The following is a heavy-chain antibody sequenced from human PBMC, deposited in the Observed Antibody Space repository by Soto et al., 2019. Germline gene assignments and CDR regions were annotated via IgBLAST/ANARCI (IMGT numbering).Heavy chain of an antibody. CDR2: IYTSGST. Sequence: SETLSLTCTVSGGSISSYYWSWIRQPAGKGLEWIGRIYTSGSTNYNPSLKSRVTMSVDTSKNQFSLKLSSVTAADTAVYHCAREGGSGSYLYYYYGMDVWGQGTTVTVSS. D-gene: IGHD1-26*01. V-gene: IGHV4-4*07. CDR3: AREGGSGSYLYYYYGMDV. CDR1: GGSISSYY. J-gene: IGHJ6*01.